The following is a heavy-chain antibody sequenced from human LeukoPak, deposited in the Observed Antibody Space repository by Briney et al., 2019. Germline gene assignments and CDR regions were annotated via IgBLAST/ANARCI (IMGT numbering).Heavy chain of an antibody. J-gene: IGHJ6*03. V-gene: IGHV4-61*02. CDR1: GGSISSGSYY. Sequence: SETLSLTCTVSGGSISSGSYYWSWIRQPAGKGLEWIGRIYASGSINYNPSLKSRVTISVDTSKNQFSLKLSSVTAADTAVYYCARGWGYCSGGSCYSAVPYYYYYMDIWGKGTTVTISS. CDR3: ARGWGYCSGGSCYSAVPYYYYYMDI. CDR2: IYASGSI. D-gene: IGHD2-15*01.